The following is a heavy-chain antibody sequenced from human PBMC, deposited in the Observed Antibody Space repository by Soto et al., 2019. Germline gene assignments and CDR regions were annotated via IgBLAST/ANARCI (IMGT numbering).Heavy chain of an antibody. CDR2: FYYTGGTYST. CDR3: ASPRQGNYDFLSGYYALDY. J-gene: IGHJ4*02. D-gene: IGHD3-3*01. V-gene: IGHV4-39*01. Sequence: SAALSLTCTVSGGSISSCGSYWGWVRQPPGKGLEWIVSFYYTGGTYSTYYNPSLKRRVTISVDTSKRQFSLNMRSVTAAVTAGYYCASPRQGNYDFLSGYYALDYWSQGTLVTVYS. CDR1: GGSISSCGSY.